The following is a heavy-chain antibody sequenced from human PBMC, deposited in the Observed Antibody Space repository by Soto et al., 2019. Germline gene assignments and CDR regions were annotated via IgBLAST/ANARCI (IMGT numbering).Heavy chain of an antibody. CDR1: GGSISSSSYY. V-gene: IGHV4-39*02. D-gene: IGHD3-22*01. CDR3: ARDHITMIVVVIAYFDY. Sequence: QLQLQESGPGLVKPSETLSLTCTVSGGSISSSSYYWGWIRQPPGKGLEWIGSIYYSGSTYYNPSLKSRVTISVDTSKNQFSLKLSSVTAADTAVYYCARDHITMIVVVIAYFDYWGQGTLVTVSS. CDR2: IYYSGST. J-gene: IGHJ4*02.